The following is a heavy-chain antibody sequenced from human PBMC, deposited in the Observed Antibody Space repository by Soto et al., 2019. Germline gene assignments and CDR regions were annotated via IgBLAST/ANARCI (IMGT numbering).Heavy chain of an antibody. J-gene: IGHJ4*02. V-gene: IGHV1-3*01. CDR1: GYTFTTYA. D-gene: IGHD2-2*01. CDR3: ARGPNSLLGYCTTSSCYLDY. CDR2: INGGNGDT. Sequence: QVQLVQSGAEVMEPGASVKVSCKASGYTFTTYAMHWVRQAPGQRREWMGWINGGNGDTKSSQKFQGRVAITRDTSASTAYMELSSPRSEDTAVYYCARGPNSLLGYCTTSSCYLDYWGQGTLVTVS.